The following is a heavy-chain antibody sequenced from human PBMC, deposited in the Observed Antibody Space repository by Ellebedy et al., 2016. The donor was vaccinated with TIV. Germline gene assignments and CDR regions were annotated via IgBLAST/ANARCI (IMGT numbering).Heavy chain of an antibody. CDR1: GDTFNNYY. CDR3: ARGNRGWKQLWLSEYFDY. J-gene: IGHJ4*02. Sequence: ASVKVSCXASGDTFNNYYMHWLRQAPGRGLEWMGIINLTGGSTKYAQTFQGRVTINRDTSTTTVYMELSSLTSEDTAMYYCARGNRGWKQLWLSEYFDYWGQGTLVTVSS. CDR2: INLTGGST. D-gene: IGHD5-18*01. V-gene: IGHV1-46*02.